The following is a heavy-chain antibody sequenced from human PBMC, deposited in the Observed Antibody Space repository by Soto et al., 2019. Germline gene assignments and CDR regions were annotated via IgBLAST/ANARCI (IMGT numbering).Heavy chain of an antibody. CDR2: IYYSGST. V-gene: IGHV4-59*08. CDR3: ARSGRYCSSTSCYGFYYFDY. CDR1: GGSISSYY. J-gene: IGHJ4*02. Sequence: SATLSLTCTVSGGSISSYYWSWIRQPPGKGLEWIGYIYYSGSTNYNPSLKSRVTISVDTSKNQFSLKLSSVTAADTAVYYCARSGRYCSSTSCYGFYYFDYWGQGTLVT. D-gene: IGHD2-2*01.